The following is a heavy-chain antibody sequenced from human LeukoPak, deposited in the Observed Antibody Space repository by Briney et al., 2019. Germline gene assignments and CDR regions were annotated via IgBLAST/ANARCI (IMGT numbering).Heavy chain of an antibody. Sequence: SETLSLTCTVSGGSISSYYWGWIRQPPGKGLEWIGYIYYSGSTNYNPSLKSRVTISVDTSKNQFSLKLSSVTAADTAVYYCAXRNXSSWRRRXAXDIWGQXXMVTV. V-gene: IGHV4-59*08. D-gene: IGHD6-13*01. CDR2: IYYSGST. CDR3: AXRNXSSWRRRXAXDI. J-gene: IGHJ3*02. CDR1: GGSISSYY.